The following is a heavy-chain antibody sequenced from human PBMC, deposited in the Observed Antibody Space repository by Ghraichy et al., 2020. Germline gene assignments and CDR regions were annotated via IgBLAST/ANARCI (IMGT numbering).Heavy chain of an antibody. CDR2: ITDHDGST. D-gene: IGHD2-15*01. Sequence: GESLNISCAVSGFTSRTYAMSWVRQAPGKGLEWVSSITDHDGSTHYADSVKGRFTIFRDNSKNTLYLQMSNLRAEDTAVYYCAKSGSDATGYFIHWGQGTLVTVSS. CDR1: GFTSRTYA. V-gene: IGHV3-23*01. CDR3: AKSGSDATGYFIH. J-gene: IGHJ1*01.